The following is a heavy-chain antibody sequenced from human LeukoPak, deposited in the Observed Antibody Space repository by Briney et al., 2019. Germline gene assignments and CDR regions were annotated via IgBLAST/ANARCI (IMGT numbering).Heavy chain of an antibody. D-gene: IGHD3-10*01. V-gene: IGHV4-4*07. Sequence: SETLSLTCTVSAGSISSYYWSWIRQPAGKGLEWIGRNYTSGSTNYNPSLKSRVTMSVDTSKNQFSLKLSSVTAADTAVYYCARAIGYYGSGSYEFDYWGQGTLVTVSS. CDR3: ARAIGYYGSGSYEFDY. CDR2: NYTSGST. CDR1: AGSISSYY. J-gene: IGHJ4*02.